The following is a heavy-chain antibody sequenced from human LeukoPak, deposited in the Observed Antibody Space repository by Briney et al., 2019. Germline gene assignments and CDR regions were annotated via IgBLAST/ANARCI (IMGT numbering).Heavy chain of an antibody. J-gene: IGHJ4*02. Sequence: SETLSLTCTFSGGSISSYYWSWIRQPAGKGLEWIGRIHTSGSTNYNPSLKSRVTMSVDTSKNQFSLKLSSVTAVDTAVYYCARVSVLTYHFDYWGQGTLVTVSS. CDR3: ARVSVLTYHFDY. CDR2: IHTSGST. CDR1: GGSISSYY. V-gene: IGHV4-4*07.